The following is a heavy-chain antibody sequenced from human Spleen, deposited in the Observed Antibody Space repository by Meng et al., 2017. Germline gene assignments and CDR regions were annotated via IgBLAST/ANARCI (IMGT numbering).Heavy chain of an antibody. J-gene: IGHJ4*02. Sequence: QEQLVESGGGVVKPGRSLRLSCAASGFSFSNYGIHWVRQAPGKGLEWVAVISYDGSNKYYSDSVKGRFTISRDNSKNTVYLQMNSLRAEDTAVYYCAKGYNYGDNWGQGTLVTVSS. V-gene: IGHV3-30*18. CDR1: GFSFSNYG. CDR2: ISYDGSNK. D-gene: IGHD5-24*01. CDR3: AKGYNYGDN.